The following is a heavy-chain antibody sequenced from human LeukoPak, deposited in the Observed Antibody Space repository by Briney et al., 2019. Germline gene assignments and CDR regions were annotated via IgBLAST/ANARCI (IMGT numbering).Heavy chain of an antibody. CDR1: GYPFTTSW. D-gene: IGHD5-24*01. V-gene: IGHV5-51*01. J-gene: IGHJ4*02. CDR2: IYAGNSDA. CDR3: AIINHPDGRVY. Sequence: GESLKISCQGFGYPFTTSWIGWVRQLPGKGLEWTAIIYAGNSDAKYSPSFQGQVSISTDRSISTAYLHWSSLKASDSAIYYCAIINHPDGRVYWGQGTLVTVSS.